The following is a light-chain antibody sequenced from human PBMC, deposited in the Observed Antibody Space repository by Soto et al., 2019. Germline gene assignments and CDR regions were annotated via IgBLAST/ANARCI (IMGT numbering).Light chain of an antibody. J-gene: IGKJ3*01. CDR2: AAS. V-gene: IGKV1-27*01. CDR3: QKYSTVPV. CDR1: QGIRNY. Sequence: DIQMTQSPTSLSASVGDRVTITCRASQGIRNYVAWYQQIPGKAPKLLIYAASTLQSGVPSRFSGSGSGTDITLATNDLQPEDVATYSCQKYSTVPVFGPGTKVEIK.